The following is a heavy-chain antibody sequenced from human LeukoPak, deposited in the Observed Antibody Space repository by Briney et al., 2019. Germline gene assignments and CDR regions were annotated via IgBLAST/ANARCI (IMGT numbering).Heavy chain of an antibody. D-gene: IGHD5-12*01. CDR2: IRYDGSNK. Sequence: PGGSLRLSCAASGFTFSSYGMHWVRQAPGKGLEWVAFIRYDGSNKYYADSVKGRFTISRDNSKSTLYLQMNSLRAEDTAVYYCAKDEYGYSGYEGAFDIWGQGTMVTVSS. J-gene: IGHJ3*02. CDR3: AKDEYGYSGYEGAFDI. CDR1: GFTFSSYG. V-gene: IGHV3-30*02.